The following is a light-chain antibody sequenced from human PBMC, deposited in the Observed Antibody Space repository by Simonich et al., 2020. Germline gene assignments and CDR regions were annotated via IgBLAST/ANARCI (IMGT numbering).Light chain of an antibody. CDR1: QSLLHSNGYNY. CDR3: MQGTHWPPFT. CDR2: LGS. Sequence: DIVMTQSPLSLPVTTGEPASISCRSSQSLLHSNGYNYLDWYLQKPGQSPQLLIYLGSNRASGVPDRFSGSGSGTDFTLKISRVEAEDVGVYYCMQGTHWPPFTFGPGTKVDIK. J-gene: IGKJ3*01. V-gene: IGKV2-28*01.